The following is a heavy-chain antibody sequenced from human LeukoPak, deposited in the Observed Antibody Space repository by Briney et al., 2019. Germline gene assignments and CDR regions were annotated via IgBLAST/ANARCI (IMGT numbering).Heavy chain of an antibody. D-gene: IGHD1-26*01. J-gene: IGHJ4*02. CDR1: GGSFSGYY. Sequence: PSETLSLTCAVYGGSFSGYYWSWIRQPPGKGLEWIGESTHSGRTNYSPSLKSRVTVSVDTSKNQFSLKLRSVTAADTAVYYCARHEYGSATACFQSWSQGTLVTVSS. CDR3: ARHEYGSATACFQS. CDR2: STHSGRT. V-gene: IGHV4-34*01.